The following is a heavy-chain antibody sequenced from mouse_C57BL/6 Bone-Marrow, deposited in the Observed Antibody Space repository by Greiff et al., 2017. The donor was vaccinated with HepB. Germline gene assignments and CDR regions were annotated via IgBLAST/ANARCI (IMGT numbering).Heavy chain of an antibody. CDR2: IDPSDSYT. Sequence: QVQLQQPGAELVKPGASVKLSCKASGYTFTSYWMQWVKQKPGQGLEWIGEIDPSDSYTNYNQKFKGKATLTVDTSSRTAYMQLSSLTSEDSAVYYCARFTTVVPYYFDYWGQGTTLTVSS. CDR1: GYTFTSYW. J-gene: IGHJ2*01. CDR3: ARFTTVVPYYFDY. D-gene: IGHD1-1*01. V-gene: IGHV1-50*01.